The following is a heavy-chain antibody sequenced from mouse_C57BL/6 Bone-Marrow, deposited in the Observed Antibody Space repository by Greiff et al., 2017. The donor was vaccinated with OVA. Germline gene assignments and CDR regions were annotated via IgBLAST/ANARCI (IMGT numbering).Heavy chain of an antibody. Sequence: VQLQQSGPELVKPGASVKLSCKASGYTFTSYDINWVQQRPEQGLEWIGWIYPRDGSTTYNEKLKGKATLTLDTSSSTAYMELHSLTSEDSAVYFCANYYGSSSGCAYWGQGTLVTVSA. CDR3: ANYYGSSSGCAY. J-gene: IGHJ3*01. D-gene: IGHD1-1*01. V-gene: IGHV1-85*01. CDR2: IYPRDGST. CDR1: GYTFTSYD.